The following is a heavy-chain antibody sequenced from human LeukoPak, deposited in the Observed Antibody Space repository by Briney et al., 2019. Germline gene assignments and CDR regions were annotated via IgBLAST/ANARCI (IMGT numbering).Heavy chain of an antibody. Sequence: PGGSLRLACAASGFTFSSYAMSWVRQAPGKGLEWVSVIYSGGSTYYADSVKGRFTISRDNSKNTLYLQMNSLRAEDTAVYYCAKDAAAGTLNYMDVWGKGTTVTVSS. V-gene: IGHV3-23*03. CDR1: GFTFSSYA. CDR3: AKDAAAGTLNYMDV. D-gene: IGHD6-13*01. CDR2: IYSGGST. J-gene: IGHJ6*03.